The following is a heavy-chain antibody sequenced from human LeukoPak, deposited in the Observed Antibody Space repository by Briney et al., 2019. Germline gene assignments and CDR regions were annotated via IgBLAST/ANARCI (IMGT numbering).Heavy chain of an antibody. CDR3: ARGPSSPAQLPSAEYFQH. Sequence: SETLSLTCTVSGGSMTSSSYYWSWIRQPPGKGLEWIGYIYYSGSTYYNPSLKSRVTISVDTSKNQFSLKLSSVTAADTAVYYCARGPSSPAQLPSAEYFQHWGQGTLVTVSS. D-gene: IGHD2-2*01. CDR2: IYYSGST. J-gene: IGHJ1*01. V-gene: IGHV4-39*01. CDR1: GGSMTSSSYY.